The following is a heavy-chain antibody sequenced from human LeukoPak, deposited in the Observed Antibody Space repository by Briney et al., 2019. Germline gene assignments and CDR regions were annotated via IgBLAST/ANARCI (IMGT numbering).Heavy chain of an antibody. Sequence: GGSLRLSCAASGFTFSSYWMSWVRQAPGKGLEWVALISDDGSNESFADSVKGRFTISRDNSKNTLYLQMNSLRADDTAVYYCARDHQVSYFDYWGQGTLVTVSS. CDR2: ISDDGSNE. CDR3: ARDHQVSYFDY. CDR1: GFTFSSYW. D-gene: IGHD6-6*01. V-gene: IGHV3-30*03. J-gene: IGHJ4*02.